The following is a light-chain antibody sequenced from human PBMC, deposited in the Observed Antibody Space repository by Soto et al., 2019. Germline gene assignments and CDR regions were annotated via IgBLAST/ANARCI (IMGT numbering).Light chain of an antibody. CDR1: QSISSW. CDR3: QQYNSLWT. J-gene: IGKJ1*01. CDR2: KSS. Sequence: DIQMTQSPSTLSASVGDRVTITCRASQSISSWLAWYQQKPGKAPKLLIYKSSSLESGVPSRFSGNGSGTELTLTISSLQPDDFATYYCQQYNSLWTFGQGTKVEIK. V-gene: IGKV1-5*03.